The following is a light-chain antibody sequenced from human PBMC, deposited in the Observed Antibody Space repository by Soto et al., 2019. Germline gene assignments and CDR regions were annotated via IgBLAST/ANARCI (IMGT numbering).Light chain of an antibody. CDR2: LNSDGSH. Sequence: QPVLTQSPSASASLGASVKRTCTLSSGHSNYVIAWHQQQPEKGPRYLMKLNSDGSHSKGDGIPDRFSGSSSGAERYLTISSLQAEDEADYYCQTWDTGIRVFGGGTKLTVL. CDR1: SGHSNYV. V-gene: IGLV4-69*01. J-gene: IGLJ2*01. CDR3: QTWDTGIRV.